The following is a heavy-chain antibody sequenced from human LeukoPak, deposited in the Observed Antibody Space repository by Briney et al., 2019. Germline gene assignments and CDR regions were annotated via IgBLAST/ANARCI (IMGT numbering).Heavy chain of an antibody. J-gene: IGHJ4*02. CDR2: IDGYGSTI. Sequence: GGSLRLSCAASGFTFSGYWMHWVRQAPGKGLVWVSRIDGYGSTINYADSVKGRFTISRDNAKNSLYLQMNSLRAEDTAVYYCARDLGETYYDFWSGYPAYWGQGTLVTVSS. CDR3: ARDLGETYYDFWSGYPAY. D-gene: IGHD3-3*01. V-gene: IGHV3-74*01. CDR1: GFTFSGYW.